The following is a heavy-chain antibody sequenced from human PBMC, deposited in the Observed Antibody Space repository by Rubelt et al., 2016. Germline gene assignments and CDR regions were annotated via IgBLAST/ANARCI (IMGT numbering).Heavy chain of an antibody. V-gene: IGHV4-34*01. CDR2: INHSGST. CDR1: GGSFSGYY. CDR3: ARWGYGSQEATDALDI. Sequence: QVQLQQWGAGLLKPSETLSLTCAVYGGSFSGYYWSWIRQPPGKGLEWIGEINHSGSTNYNPSLKIRVTMSVDTSKNHFSLKLSSVTAADTAVYYWARWGYGSQEATDALDIWGLGTMVTVSS. D-gene: IGHD4-17*01. J-gene: IGHJ3*02.